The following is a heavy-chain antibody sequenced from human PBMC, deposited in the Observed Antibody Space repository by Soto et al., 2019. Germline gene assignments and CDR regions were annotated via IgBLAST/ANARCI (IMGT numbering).Heavy chain of an antibody. CDR1: GYTFTSYY. Sequence: QVQLVQSGAEVKKPGASVKVSCKASGYTFTSYYMHWVRQAPGQGLEWMGIINPSGGSTSYAQKFQGRVTMTRDTSTSTVYMELSSLRSEDTAVYYCARDLYGGNRVSDYYYYYGMDVWGQGTTVTVSS. CDR2: INPSGGST. CDR3: ARDLYGGNRVSDYYYYYGMDV. D-gene: IGHD4-17*01. V-gene: IGHV1-46*01. J-gene: IGHJ6*02.